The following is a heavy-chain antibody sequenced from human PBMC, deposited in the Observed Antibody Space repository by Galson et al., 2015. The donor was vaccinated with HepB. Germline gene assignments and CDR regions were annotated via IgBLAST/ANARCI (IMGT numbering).Heavy chain of an antibody. Sequence: SVKVSCKASGGTFSSYAISWVRQAPGQGLEWMGIINPSGGSTDYAQKFQGRLTMTRDTSTSTVFMELGSLRSEDTAVYHCARGVLLWDGPDYWGQGTLVTVSS. CDR2: INPSGGST. CDR3: ARGVLLWDGPDY. J-gene: IGHJ4*02. D-gene: IGHD3-10*01. V-gene: IGHV1-46*01. CDR1: GGTFSSYA.